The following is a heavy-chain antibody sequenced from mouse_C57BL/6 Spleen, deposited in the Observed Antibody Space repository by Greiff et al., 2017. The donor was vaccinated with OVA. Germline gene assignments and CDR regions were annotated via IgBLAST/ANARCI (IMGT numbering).Heavy chain of an antibody. V-gene: IGHV5-17*01. CDR3: ARGRYGNYGTWFAY. CDR2: ISSGSSTI. J-gene: IGHJ3*01. D-gene: IGHD2-1*01. CDR1: GFTFSDYG. Sequence: EVHLVESGGGLVKPGGSLKLSCAASGFTFSDYGMHWVRQAPETGLEWVAYISSGSSTIYYADTVKGRFTISRDNAKNTLFLQMTSLRSEDTAMYYCARGRYGNYGTWFAYWGQGTLVTVSA.